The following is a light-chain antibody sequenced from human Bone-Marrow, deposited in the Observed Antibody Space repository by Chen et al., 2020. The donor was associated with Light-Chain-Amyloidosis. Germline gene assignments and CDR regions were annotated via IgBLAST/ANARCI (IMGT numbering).Light chain of an antibody. CDR2: ASS. V-gene: IGKV1-39*01. CDR3: QQSHRRRLT. Sequence: DILMTQSPSSLSASVGDRVTITCRASQDLRGFLHWYQQKPGKAPNLLIQASSTLQSGGPSRFSGSGAGTEVTLSIRSLRPEDFAREYCQQSHRRRLTCGGGSKVENK. CDR1: QDLRGF. J-gene: IGKJ4*01.